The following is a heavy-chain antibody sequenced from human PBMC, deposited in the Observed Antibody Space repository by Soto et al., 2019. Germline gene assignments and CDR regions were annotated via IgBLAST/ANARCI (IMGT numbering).Heavy chain of an antibody. V-gene: IGHV1-18*01. J-gene: IGHJ4*02. CDR2: ISGYDGKK. D-gene: IGHD3-3*01. CDR3: ARDFSNFDY. Sequence: ASVKVSCKASGYTFTSYGISWVRQAPGQGLEWVGWISGYDGKKDYAQKFHGRVTMTTDTSTSTAYMELRSLRSDDTAVYYCARDFSNFDYWGQGTLVTVSS. CDR1: GYTFTSYG.